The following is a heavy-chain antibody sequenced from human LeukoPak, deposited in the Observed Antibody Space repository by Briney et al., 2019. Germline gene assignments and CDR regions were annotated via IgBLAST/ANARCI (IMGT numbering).Heavy chain of an antibody. V-gene: IGHV4-34*01. CDR3: ARAHITIFGVAEGVWFDP. CDR1: GGSFSRYY. Sequence: SETLSLTCAVYGGSFSRYYWSWIRQPPGKGLEWIGEINHSGSTNYNPSLKSRVTISVDTSKNQFSLKLSSVTAADTAVYYCARAHITIFGVAEGVWFDPWGQGTLVTVSS. J-gene: IGHJ5*02. D-gene: IGHD3-3*01. CDR2: INHSGST.